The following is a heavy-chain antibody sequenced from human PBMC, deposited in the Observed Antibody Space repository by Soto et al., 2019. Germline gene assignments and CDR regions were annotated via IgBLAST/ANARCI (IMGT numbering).Heavy chain of an antibody. D-gene: IGHD6-13*01. Sequence: TSETLSLTCTVSGGSISSSSYYWGWIRQPPGKGLEWIGSIYYSGSTYYSPSLKSRVTISVDTSKNQSSLKLSSVTAADTAVYYCARHRKLWQQLVFGINWFDPWGQGTLVTVSS. J-gene: IGHJ5*02. V-gene: IGHV4-39*01. CDR2: IYYSGST. CDR3: ARHRKLWQQLVFGINWFDP. CDR1: GGSISSSSYY.